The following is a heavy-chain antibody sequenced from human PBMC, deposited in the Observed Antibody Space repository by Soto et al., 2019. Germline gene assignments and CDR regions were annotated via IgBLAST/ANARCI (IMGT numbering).Heavy chain of an antibody. CDR2: ISAYNGNT. CDR3: ARANYYDSSGYYDSGMDV. Sequence: EASVKVSCKASGYTFTSYGISWVRQAPGQGLEWMGWISAYNGNTNYAQKLQGRVTMTTDTSTSTAYMELRSLRSDDTAVYYCARANYYDSSGYYDSGMDVWGQGTTVTVSS. CDR1: GYTFTSYG. D-gene: IGHD3-22*01. J-gene: IGHJ6*02. V-gene: IGHV1-18*01.